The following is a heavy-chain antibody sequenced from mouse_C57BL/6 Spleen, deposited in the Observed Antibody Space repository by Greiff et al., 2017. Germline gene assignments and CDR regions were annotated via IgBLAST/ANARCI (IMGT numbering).Heavy chain of an antibody. V-gene: IGHV1-18*01. D-gene: IGHD1-1*01. CDR2: INPNNGGT. J-gene: IGHJ3*01. CDR1: GYTFTDYN. CDR3: ARRDYYGSEAWFAY. Sequence: EVMLVESGPELVKPGASVKIPCKASGYTFTDYNLDWVKQSHGKSLEWIGDINPNNGGTIYNQKFKGKATLTVDKSSSTAYMELRSLTSEDTAVYYCARRDYYGSEAWFAYWGQGTLVTVSA.